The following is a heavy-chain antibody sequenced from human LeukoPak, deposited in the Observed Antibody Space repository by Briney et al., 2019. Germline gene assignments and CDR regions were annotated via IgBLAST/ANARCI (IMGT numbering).Heavy chain of an antibody. V-gene: IGHV3-13*01. CDR2: IGTAGDT. Sequence: PGGSLRLSCAASGFTFSSYDMHWVRQATAKGLEWVSAIGTAGDTYYPGSVKGRFTISRENAKNSLYLQMNSLRAGDTAVYYCAVANLRLGELSLYYWGQGTLVTVSS. J-gene: IGHJ4*02. D-gene: IGHD3-16*02. CDR1: GFTFSSYD. CDR3: AVANLRLGELSLYY.